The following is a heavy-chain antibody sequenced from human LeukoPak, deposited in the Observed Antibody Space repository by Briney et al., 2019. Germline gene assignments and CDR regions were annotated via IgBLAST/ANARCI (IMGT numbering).Heavy chain of an antibody. V-gene: IGHV4-30-4*01. CDR2: IYYSGTT. J-gene: IGHJ4*02. CDR3: ARGRPYYDALTSRFTIGWVDY. CDR1: SGSISSNKDY. D-gene: IGHD3-9*01. Sequence: SETLSLTCTVSSGSISSNKDYWSWLRQPPGKGLEWIGYIYYSGTTYYNPSLKSRVSISVDTSKNQFSLNLSSVTAEDTAVYYCARGRPYYDALTSRFTIGWVDYWGQGNLVTVSS.